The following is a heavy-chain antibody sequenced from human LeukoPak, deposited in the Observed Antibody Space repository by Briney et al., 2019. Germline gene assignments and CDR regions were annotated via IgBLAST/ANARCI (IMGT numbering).Heavy chain of an antibody. CDR3: ARVGMAVAESFFDY. V-gene: IGHV4-4*07. D-gene: IGHD6-19*01. Sequence: PETLSLTCSVSGGSISGYYWSSIRQTAGKGLEWIGRLYTSGSTNYHPSLKSRVTMSVDTSRNQFSLKLTSVTAADTAVYYCARVGMAVAESFFDYWGQGTLVTVSS. CDR1: GGSISGYY. J-gene: IGHJ4*02. CDR2: LYTSGST.